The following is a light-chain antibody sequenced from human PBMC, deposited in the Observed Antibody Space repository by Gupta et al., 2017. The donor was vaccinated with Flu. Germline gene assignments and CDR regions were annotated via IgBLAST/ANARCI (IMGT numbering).Light chain of an antibody. CDR3: RQYKHWPFT. CDR2: KVS. J-gene: IGKJ3*01. Sequence: VTLGQPASNSCRSSQSARYSNSNTYLDWFQQRSGQSPRRLINKVSSRDSGVPDRFSGSGSGTDFTLKISRVEAEDVGVYYCRQYKHWPFTFGHGTKVDIK. V-gene: IGKV2-30*01. CDR1: QSARYSNSNTY.